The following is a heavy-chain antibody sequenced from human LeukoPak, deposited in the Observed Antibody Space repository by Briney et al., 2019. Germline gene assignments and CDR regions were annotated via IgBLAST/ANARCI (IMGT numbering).Heavy chain of an antibody. Sequence: PGGSLRLSCAASGFTFSSYAIHWVRQAPGKGLEWVAVISYDGSNKYYADSVKGRFTISRDNAKNSLYLQMNSLRAEDTAVYYCARDHYGDYAYFDYWGQGTLVTVSS. D-gene: IGHD4-17*01. CDR2: ISYDGSNK. V-gene: IGHV3-30-3*01. CDR3: ARDHYGDYAYFDY. CDR1: GFTFSSYA. J-gene: IGHJ4*02.